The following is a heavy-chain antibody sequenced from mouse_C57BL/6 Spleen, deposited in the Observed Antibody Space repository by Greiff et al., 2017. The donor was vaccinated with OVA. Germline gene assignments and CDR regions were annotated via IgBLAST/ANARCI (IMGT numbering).Heavy chain of an antibody. D-gene: IGHD2-5*01. Sequence: EVKLVESGGGLVKPGGSLKLSCAASGFTFSDYGLHWVRQAPEKGLEWVAYISSGSSTNYYADTVKGRFTISRDNAKNTLFLQMTSLRSEDAAMYYCASRSNYEVWFAYWGQGTLVAVSA. CDR3: ASRSNYEVWFAY. J-gene: IGHJ3*01. CDR1: GFTFSDYG. V-gene: IGHV5-17*01. CDR2: ISSGSSTN.